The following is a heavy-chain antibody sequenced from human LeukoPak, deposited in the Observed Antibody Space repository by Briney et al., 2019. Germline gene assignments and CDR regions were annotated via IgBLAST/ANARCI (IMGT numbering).Heavy chain of an antibody. CDR3: ARGGPVVGATQPLDY. V-gene: IGHV1-18*04. CDR2: ISAYNGNT. D-gene: IGHD1-26*01. J-gene: IGHJ4*02. Sequence: ASVMVSCKASGYTFTGHYMHWVRQAPGQGLEWMGWISAYNGNTNYAQKLQGRVTMTTDTSTSTAYMELRSLRSDDTAVYYCARGGPVVGATQPLDYWGQGTLVTVSS. CDR1: GYTFTGHY.